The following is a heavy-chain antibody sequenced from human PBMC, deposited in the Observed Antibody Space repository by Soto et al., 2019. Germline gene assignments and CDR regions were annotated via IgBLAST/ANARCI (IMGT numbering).Heavy chain of an antibody. Sequence: QITLKESGPTLVKPTQTLTLTCTLAGFSLSTSGVGVGWIRQPPGKALEWLALIYWDDDKRYSPSLKSRLTSTKDTSKNQVVLKMTNMDPVDTATYNFADRLAPRYCSGCSCYSRYYGMDVWGQGTTVTVSS. V-gene: IGHV2-5*02. J-gene: IGHJ6*02. CDR2: IYWDDDK. CDR3: ADRLAPRYCSGCSCYSRYYGMDV. D-gene: IGHD2-15*01. CDR1: GFSLSTSGVG.